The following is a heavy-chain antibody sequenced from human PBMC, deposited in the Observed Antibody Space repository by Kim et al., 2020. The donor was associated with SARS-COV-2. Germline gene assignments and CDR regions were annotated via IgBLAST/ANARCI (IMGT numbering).Heavy chain of an antibody. J-gene: IGHJ3*02. Sequence: GGSLRLSCAASGFTFSSYAMHWVRQAPGKGLEWVAVISYDGSNKYYADSVNGRLTISRDNSKNTLYLQMNSLRAEDTAVYYCAREGGIDGYPDALDIWGQGTMVTVSS. CDR1: GFTFSSYA. CDR3: AREGGIDGYPDALDI. D-gene: IGHD3-22*01. CDR2: ISYDGSNK. V-gene: IGHV3-30-3*01.